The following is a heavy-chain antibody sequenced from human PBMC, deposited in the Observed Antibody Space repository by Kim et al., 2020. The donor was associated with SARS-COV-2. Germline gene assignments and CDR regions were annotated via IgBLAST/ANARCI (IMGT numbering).Heavy chain of an antibody. J-gene: IGHJ4*02. D-gene: IGHD6-13*01. CDR1: GGSISSYY. Sequence: SETLSLTCTVSGGSISSYYWSWIRQPPGKGLEWIGYIYYSGSTNYNPSVKSRVTISVDTSKNQFSLKLSSVTAADTAVYYCARHPIAAAGTHFDYWGQGTLVTVSP. V-gene: IGHV4-59*08. CDR3: ARHPIAAAGTHFDY. CDR2: IYYSGST.